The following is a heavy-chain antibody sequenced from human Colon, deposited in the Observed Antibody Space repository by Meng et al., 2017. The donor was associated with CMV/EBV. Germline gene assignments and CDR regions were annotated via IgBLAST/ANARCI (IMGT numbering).Heavy chain of an antibody. CDR3: AKDKPKRAVTTSNWFDP. D-gene: IGHD4-17*01. Sequence: GESVKISCAASGFAFRTYGMHWVRQAPGKGLEWLSFIHYEGSYRYFADSVKGRFTISRDNAKNSLYLQMNSLRAEDTALYYCAKDKPKRAVTTSNWFDPWGQGTLVPSPQ. CDR1: GFAFRTYG. CDR2: IHYEGSYR. J-gene: IGHJ5*02. V-gene: IGHV3-30*02.